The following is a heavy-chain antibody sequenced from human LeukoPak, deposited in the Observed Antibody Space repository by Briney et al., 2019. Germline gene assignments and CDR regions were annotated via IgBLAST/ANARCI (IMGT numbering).Heavy chain of an antibody. CDR3: ARSQRKHAYFDY. D-gene: IGHD2-21*01. Sequence: SETLSLTCVVSGGSLSTHHWSWIRQSPGRGLEWIGYISDSGSTYYNPSLKSRVTISVDTSKNQFSLKLSSVTAADTAVYHCARSQRKHAYFDYWGQGTLVTVSS. CDR2: ISDSGST. CDR1: GGSLSTHH. J-gene: IGHJ4*02. V-gene: IGHV4-4*08.